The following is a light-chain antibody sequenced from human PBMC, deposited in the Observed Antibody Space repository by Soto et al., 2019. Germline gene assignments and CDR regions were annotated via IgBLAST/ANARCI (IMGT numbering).Light chain of an antibody. Sequence: DIQLTQSPSFLSASVGDRVTITCRASQGISSYLAWYQQKPGKALKLLIYAASTLQSGVPSRFSGSGSGTEFTLTISSLQPEDFATYYCQQLNSYPRTFGGGTKVEIK. CDR1: QGISSY. V-gene: IGKV1-9*01. J-gene: IGKJ4*01. CDR3: QQLNSYPRT. CDR2: AAS.